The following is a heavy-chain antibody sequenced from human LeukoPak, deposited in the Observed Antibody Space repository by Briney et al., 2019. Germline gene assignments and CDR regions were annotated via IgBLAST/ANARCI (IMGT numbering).Heavy chain of an antibody. CDR3: AREDYSNYGN. Sequence: SETLSLTCTVSGGSVSSGSYYWSWIRQPPGKGLEWIGYIYYSGSTNYNPSLKSRVTISVDTSKNQFSLKLSSVTAADTAVYYCAREDYSNYGNWGQGTLVTVSS. J-gene: IGHJ4*02. V-gene: IGHV4-61*01. CDR1: GGSVSSGSYY. CDR2: IYYSGST. D-gene: IGHD4-11*01.